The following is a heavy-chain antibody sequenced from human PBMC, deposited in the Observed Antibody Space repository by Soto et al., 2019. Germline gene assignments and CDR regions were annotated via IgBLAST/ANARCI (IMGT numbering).Heavy chain of an antibody. J-gene: IGHJ6*02. CDR3: ARRAMDIVATDYYYYYGMDV. Sequence: GESLKISCKGSGYSFTSYWIGWVRQMPGKGLEWMGIIYPGDSDTRYSPSFQGQVTISADKSISTAYLQWSSLKASDTAMYYCARRAMDIVATDYYYYYGMDVWGQGTTVTVSS. CDR1: GYSFTSYW. D-gene: IGHD5-12*01. V-gene: IGHV5-51*01. CDR2: IYPGDSDT.